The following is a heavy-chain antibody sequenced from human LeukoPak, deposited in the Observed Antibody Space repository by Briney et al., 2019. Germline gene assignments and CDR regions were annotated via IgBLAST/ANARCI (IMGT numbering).Heavy chain of an antibody. CDR3: ARQSAAGTNNWFDP. J-gene: IGHJ5*02. D-gene: IGHD6-13*01. CDR1: GGSISSGGYY. V-gene: IGHV4-31*03. Sequence: PSQTLSLTCTVSGGSISSGGYYWSWIRPHPGKGLEWIGYIYYGGSTYYNPSLKSRVTISVDTSKNQFSLRLTSVTAADTAVYYCARQSAAGTNNWFDPWGQGTLVTVSS. CDR2: IYYGGST.